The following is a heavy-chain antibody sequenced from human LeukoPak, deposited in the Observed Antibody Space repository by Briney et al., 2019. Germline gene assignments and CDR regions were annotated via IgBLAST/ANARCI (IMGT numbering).Heavy chain of an antibody. CDR1: GGSISSYY. Sequence: SETLSLTCTVSGGSISSYYWSWIRQPAGKGLEWIGRIYTSGSTNYNPSLKSRVTMSVDTSKNQFSLKLSSVTAADTAVYYCAGEAYYYGSGSYSYFDYWGQGTLVTVSS. V-gene: IGHV4-4*07. CDR2: IYTSGST. CDR3: AGEAYYYGSGSYSYFDY. D-gene: IGHD3-10*01. J-gene: IGHJ4*02.